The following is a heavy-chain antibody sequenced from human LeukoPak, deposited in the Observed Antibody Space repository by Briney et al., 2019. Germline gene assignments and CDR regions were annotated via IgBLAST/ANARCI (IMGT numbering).Heavy chain of an antibody. CDR2: IYYSGST. CDR3: ARDRGGYTYSHDY. Sequence: SETLSLTCTVSGGSISSSSYYWGWIRQPPGKGLEWIGSIYYSGSTYYNPSLKSRVTISVDTSKNQLSLKLNFVTAADMAVYYCARDRGGYTYSHDYWGQGTLVTVSS. D-gene: IGHD5-18*01. CDR1: GGSISSSSYY. V-gene: IGHV4-39*07. J-gene: IGHJ4*02.